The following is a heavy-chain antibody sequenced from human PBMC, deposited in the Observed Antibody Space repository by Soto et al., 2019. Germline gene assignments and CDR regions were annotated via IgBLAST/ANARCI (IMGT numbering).Heavy chain of an antibody. CDR3: TRQYLGCFDP. Sequence: QVQLQESGPGLVKPSETLSLTCNASGGSVSSTSYYWGWIRQSPGKGLEWIANIYFNGNTYYNPSLKSRVTISLDTSKNQFSLKLTSVTAADTAVYYCTRQYLGCFDPWGQGTLVTVSS. CDR2: IYFNGNT. V-gene: IGHV4-39*01. J-gene: IGHJ5*02. D-gene: IGHD2-2*01. CDR1: GGSVSSTSYY.